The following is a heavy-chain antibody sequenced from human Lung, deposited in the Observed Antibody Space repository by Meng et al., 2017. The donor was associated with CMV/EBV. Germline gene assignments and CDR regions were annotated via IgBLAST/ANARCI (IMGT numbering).Heavy chain of an antibody. D-gene: IGHD4-11*01. CDR2: IIPIFGTA. Sequence: SXXVSXKASGGTFSSYAISWVQQAPGQGLEWMGGIIPIFGTANYAQKFQGRVTITTDESTSTAYMELSSLRSEDTAVYYCESTETTVIVDAFDIWVQGKXVTVSS. J-gene: IGHJ3*02. V-gene: IGHV1-69*05. CDR1: GGTFSSYA. CDR3: ESTETTVIVDAFDI.